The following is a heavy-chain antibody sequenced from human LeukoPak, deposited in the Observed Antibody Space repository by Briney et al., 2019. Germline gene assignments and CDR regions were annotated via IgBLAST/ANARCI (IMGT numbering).Heavy chain of an antibody. Sequence: SETLSLTCAVYGGSFSGDYWSWIRQPPGKGLEWIGEINHSGSTNYNPSLKSRVTISVDTSKNQFSLKLSSVTAADTAVYYCARRISSGWYRYFQHWGQGTLVTVSS. D-gene: IGHD6-19*01. V-gene: IGHV4-34*01. CDR2: INHSGST. CDR1: GGSFSGDY. J-gene: IGHJ1*01. CDR3: ARRISSGWYRYFQH.